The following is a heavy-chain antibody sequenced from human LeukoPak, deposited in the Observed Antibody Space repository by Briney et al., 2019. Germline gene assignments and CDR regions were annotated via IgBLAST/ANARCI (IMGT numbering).Heavy chain of an antibody. CDR2: IYYSGST. J-gene: IGHJ4*02. CDR3: ARGRDGYNFLNRGEYYYFDY. D-gene: IGHD5-24*01. Sequence: SETLSLTCTVSGGSISSYDWSWIRQPPGKGLEWIGYIYYSGSTNYNPSLKSRVTISVDTSKNQFSLKLSSVTAADTAVYYCARGRDGYNFLNRGEYYYFDYWGQGTLVTVSS. CDR1: GGSISSYD. V-gene: IGHV4-59*01.